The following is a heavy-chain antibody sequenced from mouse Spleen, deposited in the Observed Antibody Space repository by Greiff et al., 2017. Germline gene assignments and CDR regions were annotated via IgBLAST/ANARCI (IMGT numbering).Heavy chain of an antibody. CDR3: ARCYYSYYSYDEGFDY. V-gene: IGHV1-55*01. CDR2: IYPGSGST. Sequence: QVQLQQPGAELVKPGASVKMSCKASGYTFTSYWITWVKQRPGQGLEWIGDIYPGSGSTNYNEKFKSKATLTVDTSSSTAYMQLSSLTSEDSAVYYCARCYYSYYSYDEGFDYWGQGTTLTVSS. D-gene: IGHD2-12*01. J-gene: IGHJ2*01. CDR1: GYTFTSYW.